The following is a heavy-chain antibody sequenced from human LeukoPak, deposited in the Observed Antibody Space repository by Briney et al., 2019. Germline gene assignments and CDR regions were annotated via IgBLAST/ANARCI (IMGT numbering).Heavy chain of an antibody. CDR3: ARDRDRGPAYCRTTNCHRLAFDI. J-gene: IGHJ3*02. D-gene: IGHD2-2*01. CDR2: ISAYNGNT. Sequence: QVQLVQSGAEVKKPGASVKVSCKASGYTFTSYGISWVRQAPGQGLEWMGWISAYNGNTNFAQRFQGRVTMTTDTSTTTAYMELRSLRSDDTGVYYCARDRDRGPAYCRTTNCHRLAFDIWGQGTTVTVSS. CDR1: GYTFTSYG. V-gene: IGHV1-18*01.